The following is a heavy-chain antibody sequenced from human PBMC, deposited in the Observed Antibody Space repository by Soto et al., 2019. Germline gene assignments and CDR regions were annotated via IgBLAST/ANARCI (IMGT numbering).Heavy chain of an antibody. V-gene: IGHV1-18*04. CDR1: GSTFTSSG. CDR3: AYVGGYSTGDYSFDV. J-gene: IGHJ4*02. D-gene: IGHD5-18*01. Sequence: ASVEVSWKVSGSTFTSSGIGWVRQAPGQGLEWMGWISTYNENMDAAPQLQGRLTMTTDTSTTTAYMELTNLKSDDTALYYCAYVGGYSTGDYSFDVWGQGTPVTVSS. CDR2: ISTYNENM.